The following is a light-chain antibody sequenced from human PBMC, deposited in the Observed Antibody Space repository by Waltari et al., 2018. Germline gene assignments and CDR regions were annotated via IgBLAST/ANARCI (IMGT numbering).Light chain of an antibody. J-gene: IGLJ2*01. V-gene: IGLV6-57*04. CDR3: QSYDSSNVV. Sequence: NFMLTQPHSVSESPGKTVTISCPRSSGSIASNYVQWYQQHPGSAPTTVIYEDNQRPSGVPDRFSGSIDSSSNSASLTISGLKTEDEADYYCQSYDSSNVVFGGGTKLTVL. CDR2: EDN. CDR1: SGSIASNY.